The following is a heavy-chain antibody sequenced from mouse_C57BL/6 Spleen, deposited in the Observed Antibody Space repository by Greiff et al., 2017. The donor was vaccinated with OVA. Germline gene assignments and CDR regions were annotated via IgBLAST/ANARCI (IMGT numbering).Heavy chain of an antibody. D-gene: IGHD2-5*01. CDR2: ISDVGSST. Sequence: EVKLVESGGGLVKPGGSLKLSCAASGFTFSSYAMSWVRQTPEKRLEWVATISDVGSSTYYPDNVKGRFTISRDNAKNNLYLQMSHLKSEDTAMYYCASDSYYSNGGNYFDYWGQGTTLTVSS. V-gene: IGHV5-4*03. J-gene: IGHJ2*01. CDR1: GFTFSSYA. CDR3: ASDSYYSNGGNYFDY.